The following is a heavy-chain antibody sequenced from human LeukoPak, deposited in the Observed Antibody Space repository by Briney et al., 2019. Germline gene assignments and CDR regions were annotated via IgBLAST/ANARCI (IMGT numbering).Heavy chain of an antibody. CDR1: GYTFTSYG. CDR2: ISAYNGNT. V-gene: IGHV1-18*01. CDR3: ARGYYGSGSSHPQYFQH. Sequence: GASVKVSCKASGYTFTSYGISWVRQAPGQGLEWMGWISAYNGNTNYAQKLQGRVTMTTDTSTSTAYMELRSLRSDDTAVYYCARGYYGSGSSHPQYFQHWGQGTLVTVSS. D-gene: IGHD3-10*01. J-gene: IGHJ1*01.